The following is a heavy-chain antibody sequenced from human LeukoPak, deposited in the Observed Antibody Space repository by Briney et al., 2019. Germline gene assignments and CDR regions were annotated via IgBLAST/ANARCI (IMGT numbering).Heavy chain of an antibody. CDR3: VRDFRFLDDY. CDR1: GFTFSIYW. J-gene: IGHJ4*02. Sequence: PGGSLRLSCAASGFTFSIYWMTWVRQAPGKGLEWVGNIKQDGSEKYYVGSVMGRFTISRDNAKNSLYLQMNSLRAEDTAVYYCVRDFRFLDDYWGQGTLATVSS. V-gene: IGHV3-7*01. CDR2: IKQDGSEK. D-gene: IGHD3-3*01.